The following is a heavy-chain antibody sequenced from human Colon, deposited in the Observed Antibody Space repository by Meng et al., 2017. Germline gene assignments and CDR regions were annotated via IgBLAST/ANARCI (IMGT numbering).Heavy chain of an antibody. CDR1: AGPCSGYY. V-gene: IGHV4-34*02. CDR3: SSLLTLDY. Sequence: QVPLQQWGPGLFKPSETLTLTCAINAGPCSGYYWSWNRQAPGKGLEWIGEINHSGDTHYNPSLKSRVSMSFDTSKKQFSLHLSSVTAADTAVYYCSSLLTLDYWGPGTLVTVSS. J-gene: IGHJ4*02. D-gene: IGHD2-15*01. CDR2: INHSGDT.